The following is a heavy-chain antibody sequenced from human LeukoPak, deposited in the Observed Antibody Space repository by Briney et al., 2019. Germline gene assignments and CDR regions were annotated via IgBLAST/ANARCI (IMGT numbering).Heavy chain of an antibody. Sequence: GGSLRLSCAASGFTFSSYAMHWVRQAPGKGLEYVSAISSNGGSTYYANSVKGRFTISRDNSKNTLYLQMGSLRAEDMAVYYCARDNGFDEGVDYYYYGMDVWGQGTTVTVSS. CDR3: ARDNGFDEGVDYYYYGMDV. CDR2: ISSNGGST. V-gene: IGHV3-64*01. J-gene: IGHJ6*02. D-gene: IGHD3-3*01. CDR1: GFTFSSYA.